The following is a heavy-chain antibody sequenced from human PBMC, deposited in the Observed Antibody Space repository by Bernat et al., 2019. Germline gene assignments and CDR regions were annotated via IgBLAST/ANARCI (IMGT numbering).Heavy chain of an antibody. CDR2: ISPYNRNT. CDR1: GYTFTHG. V-gene: IGHV1-18*01. Sequence: QVQLVESGAEVKKPGASVKIPCKASGYTFTHGISWVRQAPGQGLAWMGWISPYNRNTNYAQKLQGRVTMTTDASTSTAYMELRSLRSDDTAVYYCARDLDTAQLYSIPHFDFWGQGTLVTVSS. CDR3: ARDLDTAQLYSIPHFDF. D-gene: IGHD2-21*01. J-gene: IGHJ4*02.